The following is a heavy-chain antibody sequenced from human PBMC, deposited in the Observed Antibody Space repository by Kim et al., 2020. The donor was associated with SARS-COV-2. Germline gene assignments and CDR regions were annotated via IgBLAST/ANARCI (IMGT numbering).Heavy chain of an antibody. CDR3: TGWGHYGDNPYYFDY. Sequence: APVKGRFTISRDDSKSIAYLQMNSLKTEDTAVYYCTGWGHYGDNPYYFDYWGQGTLVTVSS. V-gene: IGHV3-49*02. J-gene: IGHJ4*02. D-gene: IGHD4-17*01.